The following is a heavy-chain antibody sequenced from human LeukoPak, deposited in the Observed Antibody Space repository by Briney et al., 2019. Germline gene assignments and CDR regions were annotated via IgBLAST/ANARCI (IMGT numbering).Heavy chain of an antibody. Sequence: PSETLSLTCTVSGASISSYFWTWIRQSPGKGLEWIGFISNIGSTNYNLSLKSRVTISGDTSKNQFSLKLSSVTAADTAVYYCTRDRSALDTWGQGTMVTVSS. CDR2: ISNIGST. V-gene: IGHV4-59*01. CDR3: TRDRSALDT. J-gene: IGHJ3*02. CDR1: GASISSYF.